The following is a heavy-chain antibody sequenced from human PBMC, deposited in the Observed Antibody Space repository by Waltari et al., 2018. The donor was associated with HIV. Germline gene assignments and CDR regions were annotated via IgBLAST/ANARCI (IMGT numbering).Heavy chain of an antibody. CDR3: ARSRHDYYDSSGYYRGAFDS. CDR2: IYYNENA. J-gene: IGHJ3*02. Sequence: QVQLQESGPGLVKPSQTLSLTCTVSGGSVSSSDYYWNWIRQRPGKGLEGIGDIYYNENAYYNPSLKSRLTISLDRSKSQFPLKLSSVTAADTAVYYCARSRHDYYDSSGYYRGAFDSWGQGTTIIVSS. D-gene: IGHD3-22*01. CDR1: GGSVSSSDYY. V-gene: IGHV4-30-4*08.